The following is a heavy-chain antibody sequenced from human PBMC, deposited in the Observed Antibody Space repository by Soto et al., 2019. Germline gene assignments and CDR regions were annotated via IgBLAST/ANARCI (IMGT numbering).Heavy chain of an antibody. Sequence: ASVKVSCKASGYTFTSYGISWVRQAPGQGLEWMGWISADNGNTNYSQKFQGRVTMTRDTSASTAYMELSSLRSDDTAVYYCATPFITMVRGVILSGFDPWGQGTLVTVSS. CDR2: ISADNGNT. CDR1: GYTFTSYG. V-gene: IGHV1-18*01. J-gene: IGHJ5*02. D-gene: IGHD3-10*01. CDR3: ATPFITMVRGVILSGFDP.